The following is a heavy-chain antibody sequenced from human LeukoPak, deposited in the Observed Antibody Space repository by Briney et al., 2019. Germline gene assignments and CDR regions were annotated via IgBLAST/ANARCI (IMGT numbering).Heavy chain of an antibody. CDR1: GFTFSSYS. Sequence: PGGSLRLSCAASGFTFSSYSMNWVRQAPGKGLEWVSSISSSSSYIYYADSVKGRFTISRDNAKNSLYLQMNSLRVEDTAVYYCARGLGYCTNASCYNEHWGQGTQVTVSS. D-gene: IGHD2-2*02. V-gene: IGHV3-21*01. CDR3: ARGLGYCTNASCYNEH. J-gene: IGHJ1*01. CDR2: ISSSSSYI.